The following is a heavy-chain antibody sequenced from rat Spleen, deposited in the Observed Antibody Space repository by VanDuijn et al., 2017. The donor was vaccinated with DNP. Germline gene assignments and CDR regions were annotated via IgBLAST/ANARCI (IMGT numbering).Heavy chain of an antibody. CDR1: GFSLTNYH. CDR3: VRGGRSGIKGDFDF. V-gene: IGHV2-30*01. Sequence: QVQLKESGPGLVQPSQTLSLACTVSGFSLTNYHVHWVRQPSGKGLEWMGIIWTGGTTDYNSALKSRLSISRDTSKSQVFLRLNSLQTEDIGIYHCVRGGRSGIKGDFDFWGQGVLVTVSS. D-gene: IGHD4-3*01. CDR2: IWTGGTT. J-gene: IGHJ2*01.